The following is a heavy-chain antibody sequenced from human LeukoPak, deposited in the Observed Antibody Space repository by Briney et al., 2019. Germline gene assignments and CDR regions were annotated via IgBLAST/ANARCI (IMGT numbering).Heavy chain of an antibody. J-gene: IGHJ4*02. Sequence: SETLSLTCAVYGGSFSGYYWSWIRQPPGKGLEWIGEINHSGSTNYNPSLKSRVTISVDTSKNQFSLKLSSVTAADTAVYYCARARVEMATTTFDYWGQGTLVTVSS. CDR3: ARARVEMATTTFDY. V-gene: IGHV4-34*01. D-gene: IGHD5-24*01. CDR1: GGSFSGYY. CDR2: INHSGST.